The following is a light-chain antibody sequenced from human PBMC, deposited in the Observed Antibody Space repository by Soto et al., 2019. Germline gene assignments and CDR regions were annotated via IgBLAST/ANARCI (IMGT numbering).Light chain of an antibody. V-gene: IGKV3-20*01. CDR1: QNVRTNY. Sequence: EIVLTQSPGTLSLSPGERVTLSCRASQNVRTNYLAWYQQKPGQAPRLLIYGASTRASGIPERFSGSGSGTDFTLTISRLEPEDFAVYYCQDYASSAWTFGQGTKVDIK. J-gene: IGKJ1*01. CDR2: GAS. CDR3: QDYASSAWT.